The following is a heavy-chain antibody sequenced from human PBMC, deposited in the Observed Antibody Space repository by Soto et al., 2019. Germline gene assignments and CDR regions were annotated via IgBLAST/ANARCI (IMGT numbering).Heavy chain of an antibody. CDR2: IYYSGST. D-gene: IGHD5-12*01. Sequence: SETLSLTCTVSGGSISSGDYYWSWIRQPPGKGLEWIGYIYYSGSTYYNPSLKSRVTISIETSKNQFSLKLSSVTAADTAVYYCAREANSGYFSVPKNWGQGTLVTVSS. CDR1: GGSISSGDYY. CDR3: AREANSGYFSVPKN. J-gene: IGHJ4*02. V-gene: IGHV4-30-4*01.